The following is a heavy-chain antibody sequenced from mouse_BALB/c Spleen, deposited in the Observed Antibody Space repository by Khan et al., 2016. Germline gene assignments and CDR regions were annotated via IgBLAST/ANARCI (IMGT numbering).Heavy chain of an antibody. CDR2: ISSGGTN. CDR3: SSSDHSLSY. V-gene: IGHV5-6-5*01. CDR1: GFTFSSYD. Sequence: EVELVESGGGLVKPGGSLKFSCAASGFTFSSYDMSWIRQTTEKRLEWVASISSGGTNYYPDSVKGRFTISRDDDRNILYLQMNILISAHTAIYYCSSSDHSLSYWGHSPSLTVSS. J-gene: IGHJ4*01. D-gene: IGHD6-2*01.